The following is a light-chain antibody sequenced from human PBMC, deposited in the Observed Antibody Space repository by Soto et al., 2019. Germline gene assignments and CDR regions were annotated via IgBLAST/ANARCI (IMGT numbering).Light chain of an antibody. V-gene: IGLV2-14*01. CDR2: EVS. CDR3: SSYTTSTTLL. J-gene: IGLJ3*02. Sequence: QSVLTQPASVSGSPGQSITISCTGSSSDVGDYNYVSWYQQHPGKAPKLMIYEVSNRPSGVSNRFSGSKSGNTASLTISGLQAEDEADYYCSSYTTSTTLLFGGGTQLTVL. CDR1: SSDVGDYNY.